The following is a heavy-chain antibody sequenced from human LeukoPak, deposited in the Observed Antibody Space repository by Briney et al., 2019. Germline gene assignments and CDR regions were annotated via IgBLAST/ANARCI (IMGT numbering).Heavy chain of an antibody. CDR2: IYYSANT. CDR1: GGSISSYY. CDR3: ARVPSGDYVDS. D-gene: IGHD4-17*01. V-gene: IGHV4-59*01. Sequence: SETLSLTCTVSGGSISSYYWSWIRQPPGKGLERIGYIYYSANTNYNPSLKSRVTISLDTSENQFSLNLSSVTAADTAVYYCARVPSGDYVDSWGQGTLVTVSS. J-gene: IGHJ4*02.